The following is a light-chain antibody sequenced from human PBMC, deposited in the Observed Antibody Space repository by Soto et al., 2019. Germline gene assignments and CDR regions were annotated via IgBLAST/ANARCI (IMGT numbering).Light chain of an antibody. J-gene: IGLJ1*01. CDR3: TSFTSDNLYV. V-gene: IGLV2-14*03. Sequence: QSLLTQPASVSGSPGQSITIACTGTISDFGGYNYVSWYQQYPGKVPKLLIYHVSNRPSGVSNRFSGSKSGNTASLTISGLQAEDEADYFCTSFTSDNLYVFGTGTKVTVL. CDR1: ISDFGGYNY. CDR2: HVS.